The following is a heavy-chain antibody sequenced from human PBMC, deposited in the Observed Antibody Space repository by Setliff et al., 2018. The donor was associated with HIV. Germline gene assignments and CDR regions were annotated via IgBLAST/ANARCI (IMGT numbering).Heavy chain of an antibody. CDR2: IYSDGST. CDR3: ARVRLYKSALEY. J-gene: IGHJ4*02. D-gene: IGHD3-10*01. Sequence: PGGSLRLSCAASGFTVSSYYMAWVRQAPGEGLEWVSTIYSDGSTYHADSVMGRFTLSRDTSKNTLSLQMNTLRPEDTAVYDCARVRLYKSALEYWGQGTLVTVSS. V-gene: IGHV3-66*02. CDR1: GFTVSSYY.